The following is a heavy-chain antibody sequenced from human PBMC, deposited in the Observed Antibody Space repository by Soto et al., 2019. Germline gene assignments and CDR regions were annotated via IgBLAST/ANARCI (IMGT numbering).Heavy chain of an antibody. CDR3: ARALIQLWPHYYYGMDV. V-gene: IGHV4-30-4*01. CDR2: IYYSGTT. D-gene: IGHD5-18*01. CDR1: GGSISSGDYY. J-gene: IGHJ6*02. Sequence: QVQLQESGPGLVKPSQTLSLTCTVSGGSISSGDYYWSWIRQPPGKGLEWLGYIYYSGTTYYNPSLKSRVTISVDTSKNQFSLKVNSVTAADTAVYYCARALIQLWPHYYYGMDVWGQGTTVTVSS.